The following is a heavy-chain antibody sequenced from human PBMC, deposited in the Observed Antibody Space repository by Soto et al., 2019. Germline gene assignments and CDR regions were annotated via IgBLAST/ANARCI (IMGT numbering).Heavy chain of an antibody. J-gene: IGHJ4*02. V-gene: IGHV4-39*01. CDR2: YYNSGST. CDR1: GGSISTSTYY. CDR3: ARGADRYKTGNY. Sequence: PSETLSLTCTVSGGSISTSTYYWGWVRQPPGKGLEWIGSYYNSGSTKYNPSLKSRVTISADTSKNQFSLKVSSVTAADTAVYYCARGADRYKTGNYWGQGTLVTVSS. D-gene: IGHD1-1*01.